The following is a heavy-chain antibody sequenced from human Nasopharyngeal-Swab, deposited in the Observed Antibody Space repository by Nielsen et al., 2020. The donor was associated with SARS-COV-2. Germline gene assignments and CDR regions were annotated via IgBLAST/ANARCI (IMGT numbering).Heavy chain of an antibody. CDR1: RYTFTGYY. V-gene: IGHV1-2*06. J-gene: IGHJ5*02. CDR2: INPNSGGT. Sequence: SVQVSCQASRYTFTGYYMHWVRQAPEQGLEWMGRINPNSGGTNYAQKFQGRVTMTRDTSISTAYMELSRLGTDATAVYYCARWYPNWFDPWGQGTLVTVSS. CDR3: ARWYPNWFDP. D-gene: IGHD2-15*01.